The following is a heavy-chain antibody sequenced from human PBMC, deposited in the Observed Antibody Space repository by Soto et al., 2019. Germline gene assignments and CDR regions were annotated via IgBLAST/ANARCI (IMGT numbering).Heavy chain of an antibody. J-gene: IGHJ6*02. CDR3: ARDSYTSPLAMDV. V-gene: IGHV4-31*03. D-gene: IGHD2-2*02. Sequence: QVQLQESGPGLVKPSQTLSLTCTVSGDYISSAGYYWSWIRQHPGKGLEWIGYISYIGPTYYNPSLKSRGTISVDTSKNQFSLILRSVTAADTVVYYWARDSYTSPLAMDVWGRGTTVSVSS. CDR1: GDYISSAGYY. CDR2: ISYIGPT.